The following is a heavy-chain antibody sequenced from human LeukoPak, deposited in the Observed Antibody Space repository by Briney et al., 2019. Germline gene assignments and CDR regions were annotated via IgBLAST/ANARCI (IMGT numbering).Heavy chain of an antibody. CDR3: ARGLLRYFDWSLNY. D-gene: IGHD3-9*01. V-gene: IGHV1-69*13. Sequence: ASVKVSCKASGGTFSCYAISWVRQAPGQGLEWMGGIIPIFGTANYAQKFQGRVTITADESTSTAYMELSGLRSEDTAVYYCARGLLRYFDWSLNYWGQGTLVTVSS. J-gene: IGHJ4*02. CDR2: IIPIFGTA. CDR1: GGTFSCYA.